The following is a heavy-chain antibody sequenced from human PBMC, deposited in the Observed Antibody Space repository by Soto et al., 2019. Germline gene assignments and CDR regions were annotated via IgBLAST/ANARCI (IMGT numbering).Heavy chain of an antibody. D-gene: IGHD3-22*01. V-gene: IGHV1-24*01. CDR1: GYTFSDLS. CDR3: ATKILYYYDSSGYYWNY. Sequence: QVPLVQSGAEVKKPGAAVKVSCKVSGYTFSDLSIHWVRQAPGKGLEWMGGFDAEDGETIYAQNFQGRVTMTEDRFTDTAYMELSSLRSEDTAVYYCATKILYYYDSSGYYWNYWGQGTLVTVSS. J-gene: IGHJ4*02. CDR2: FDAEDGET.